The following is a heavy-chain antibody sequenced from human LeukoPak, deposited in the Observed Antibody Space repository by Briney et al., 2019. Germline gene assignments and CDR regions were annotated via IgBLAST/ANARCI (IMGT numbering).Heavy chain of an antibody. CDR3: ARVIVLAADYYYMDV. J-gene: IGHJ6*03. CDR1: GYTFTSSG. Sequence: ASVKVSCKASGYTFTSSGLSWVRQAPGQGLEWMGWIIPYNGDTNYAQKLQGRVTMTTDTSTSTAYMELRSLRSDDTAVYYCARVIVLAADYYYMDVWGKGTTATVSS. D-gene: IGHD2/OR15-2a*01. V-gene: IGHV1-18*01. CDR2: IIPYNGDT.